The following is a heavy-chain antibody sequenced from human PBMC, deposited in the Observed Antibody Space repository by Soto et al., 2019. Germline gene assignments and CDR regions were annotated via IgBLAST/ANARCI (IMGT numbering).Heavy chain of an antibody. CDR2: IYYSGST. V-gene: IGHV4-59*01. CDR1: GGSISSYY. CDR3: AREGNYYGSGSYFDY. D-gene: IGHD3-10*01. Sequence: QVQLQESGPGLVKPSETLSLTCTVSGGSISSYYWSWIRQPPGKGLEWIGYIYYSGSTNYNPSLKSRVTISVDTSKNHFSLKLSSVTAADTAVYYCAREGNYYGSGSYFDYWGQGTLVTVSS. J-gene: IGHJ4*02.